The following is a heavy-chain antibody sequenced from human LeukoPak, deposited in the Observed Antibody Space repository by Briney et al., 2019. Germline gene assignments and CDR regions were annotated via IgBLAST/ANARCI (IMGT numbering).Heavy chain of an antibody. CDR1: GYTFTDYY. V-gene: IGHV1-2*02. CDR2: ISPNSGGT. Sequence: ASVTVSCKASGYTFTDYYMHWVRQAPGQGLEWLGWISPNSGGTNYAQKFQGRVTMTSDTPISTAYMELTRLTYDDTAVYYCARRGGAAALDMNWFDPWGQGTLVTVSS. CDR3: ARRGGAAALDMNWFDP. J-gene: IGHJ5*02. D-gene: IGHD6-25*01.